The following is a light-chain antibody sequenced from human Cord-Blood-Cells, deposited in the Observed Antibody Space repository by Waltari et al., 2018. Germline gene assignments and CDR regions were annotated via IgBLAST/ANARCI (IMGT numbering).Light chain of an antibody. J-gene: IGKJ1*01. CDR3: QQYNNWPPKT. Sequence: EIVMTQSPATLSVSPGERAPLSCRASKSVSSNLSLYQQKPGQAPRLLIYGSSTRATGIPARFSDSGSGTDFTLTIISLQSEDFAVYYCQQYNNWPPKTFGQGTKVEIK. V-gene: IGKV3-15*01. CDR2: GSS. CDR1: KSVSSN.